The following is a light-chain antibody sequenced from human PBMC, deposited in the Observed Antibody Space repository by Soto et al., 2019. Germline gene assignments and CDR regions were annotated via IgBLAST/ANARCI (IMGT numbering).Light chain of an antibody. CDR3: QQHNHWPS. Sequence: EIVMTQSPATLSVSPGERATLSCRVSQSVASNLAWYQQKPGQAPRLLIYGASTRATGIPARFSGSGSGTEFTLTISSLQSEDFAVYYCQQHNHWPSFGQGTKLEIK. CDR2: GAS. V-gene: IGKV3-15*01. J-gene: IGKJ2*01. CDR1: QSVASN.